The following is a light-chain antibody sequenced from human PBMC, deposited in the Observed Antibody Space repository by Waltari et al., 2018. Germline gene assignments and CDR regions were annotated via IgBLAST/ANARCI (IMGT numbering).Light chain of an antibody. Sequence: QSALTQPASVSGSPGQSITISCTGTSSDVGSYNLVSWYQQHPGTAPKLMIYEDTKRPSGVCNRFAGSKSGNTASLTISGLQAEDEAGYYCWSYAGSSTVFGGGTKLTVL. V-gene: IGLV2-23*01. CDR3: WSYAGSSTV. CDR2: EDT. J-gene: IGLJ2*01. CDR1: SSDVGSYNL.